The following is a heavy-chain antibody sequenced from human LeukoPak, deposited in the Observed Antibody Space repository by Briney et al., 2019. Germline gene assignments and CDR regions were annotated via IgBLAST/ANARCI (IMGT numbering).Heavy chain of an antibody. CDR2: INPNSGGT. CDR3: ARDVGSSWYADY. D-gene: IGHD6-13*01. J-gene: IGHJ4*02. CDR1: GYIFTGYY. Sequence: ASVKVSCKASGYIFTGYYLHWVRQAPGQGPEGMGWINPNSGGTNYAQKFQGRVTMTGDTSINTVYMELGRLRSDDTAIYYCARDVGSSWYADYWGQGTLVTVSS. V-gene: IGHV1-2*02.